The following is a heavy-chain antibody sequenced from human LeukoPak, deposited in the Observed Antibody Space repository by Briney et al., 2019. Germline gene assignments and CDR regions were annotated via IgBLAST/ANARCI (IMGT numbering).Heavy chain of an antibody. D-gene: IGHD3-9*01. CDR1: GYSFTNYW. J-gene: IGHJ4*02. V-gene: IGHV5-51*01. CDR2: IYPGDSDT. CDR3: ARPAENYDILTGYRTYYFDY. Sequence: GESLKISCKGSGYSFTNYWIGWVRQMPGKGLEWMGIIYPGDSDTRYSPSFQGQVTISADKSISTAYLQWSSLKASDTAMYYCARPAENYDILTGYRTYYFDYWGQGTLVTVSS.